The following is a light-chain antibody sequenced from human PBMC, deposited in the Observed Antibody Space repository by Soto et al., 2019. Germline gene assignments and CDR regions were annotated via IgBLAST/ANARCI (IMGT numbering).Light chain of an antibody. CDR2: GAS. J-gene: IGKJ1*01. CDR1: QSISSN. Sequence: EIVMTQSPATLSVSPGERATLSCRASQSISSNLVWYQQKPGQAPRLLIYGASTRATGISARFSGSGSGTEFTLTISSLQSEAFAVYYCQQYNNWPQTFGQGTKVEIK. CDR3: QQYNNWPQT. V-gene: IGKV3-15*01.